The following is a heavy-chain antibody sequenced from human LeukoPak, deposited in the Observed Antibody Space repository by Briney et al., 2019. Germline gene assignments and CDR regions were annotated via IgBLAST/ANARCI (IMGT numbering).Heavy chain of an antibody. Sequence: PGGSLRLSCAASGFTFSHFWMSWVRQAPGKGREWVAYIKKAGSETYYVDSVKGRFTITRDNTRNSRFLQMYSLRAEDTAMYFCAREDGYCSGGNCYSYFDSWGQGTLVTVSS. CDR2: IKKAGSET. J-gene: IGHJ4*02. CDR1: GFTFSHFW. D-gene: IGHD2-15*01. V-gene: IGHV3-7*01. CDR3: AREDGYCSGGNCYSYFDS.